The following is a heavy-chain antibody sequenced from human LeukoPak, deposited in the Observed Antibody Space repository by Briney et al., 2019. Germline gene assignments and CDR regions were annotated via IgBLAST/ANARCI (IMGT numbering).Heavy chain of an antibody. J-gene: IGHJ4*02. CDR3: AKDLLDQDYGDYYFDY. CDR1: GFTFSSYA. CDR2: ISGSGGST. Sequence: GGSLRLSCAASGFTFSSYAMSWVRQAPGKGLGWVSAISGSGGSTYYADSVKGRFTISRDNSKNTLYLQMNSLRADDTAVYYCAKDLLDQDYGDYYFDYWGQGTLVTVSS. V-gene: IGHV3-23*01. D-gene: IGHD4-17*01.